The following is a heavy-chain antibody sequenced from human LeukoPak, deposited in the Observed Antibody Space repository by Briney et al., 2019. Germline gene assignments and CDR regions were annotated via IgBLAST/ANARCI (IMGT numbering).Heavy chain of an antibody. Sequence: SGTLSLTCTVSGASISSGGYFWGWIRQHPWKGLEWMGYFFYSGSTYYNPSLRSRVTISVDTSKNQVSLKLSSVTAADTAVYYCARAPGSAYNAYYFDYWGQGTLVTVSS. D-gene: IGHD1-1*01. CDR3: ARAPGSAYNAYYFDY. CDR1: GASISSGGYF. V-gene: IGHV4-31*03. CDR2: FFYSGST. J-gene: IGHJ4*02.